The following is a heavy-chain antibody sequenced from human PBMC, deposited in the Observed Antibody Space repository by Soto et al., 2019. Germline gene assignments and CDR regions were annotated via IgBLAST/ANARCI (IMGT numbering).Heavy chain of an antibody. CDR3: AESYGSGRPERYYYYGMDV. J-gene: IGHJ6*02. Sequence: PSETLSLTCTVSGGSISSSSYYWGWIRQPPGKGLEWIGSIYYSGSTYYNPSLKSRVTISVDTSKNQFSLKLSSVTAADTAVYYCAESYGSGRPERYYYYGMDVWGQGTTVTVYS. CDR2: IYYSGST. CDR1: GGSISSSSYY. D-gene: IGHD3-10*01. V-gene: IGHV4-39*01.